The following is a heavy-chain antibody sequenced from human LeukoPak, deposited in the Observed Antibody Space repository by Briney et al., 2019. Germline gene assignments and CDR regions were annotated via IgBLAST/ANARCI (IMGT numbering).Heavy chain of an antibody. CDR3: ARKGYSSGFDY. CDR1: GGSFSGYY. Sequence: SETLSLTCAVYGGSFSGYYWSWIRQPPGKGLEWIGEINHSGSTNYNPSLKSRVTISVDTSKNQFSLKLSSVTAADTAVYYCARKGYSSGFDYWGQGTLVTVST. CDR2: INHSGST. D-gene: IGHD6-19*01. V-gene: IGHV4-34*01. J-gene: IGHJ4*02.